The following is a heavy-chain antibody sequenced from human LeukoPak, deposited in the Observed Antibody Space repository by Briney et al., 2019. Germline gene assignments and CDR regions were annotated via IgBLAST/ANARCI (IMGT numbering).Heavy chain of an antibody. CDR1: GGSFSGYY. D-gene: IGHD3-10*01. Sequence: PSETLSLTCAVYGGSFSGYYCSWIRQPPGKGLEWIGEINHSGSTNYNPSLKSRVTISVDTSKNQFSLKLSSVTAADTAVYYCARGANYYGSGSYYYWGQGTLVTVSS. V-gene: IGHV4-34*01. CDR2: INHSGST. J-gene: IGHJ4*02. CDR3: ARGANYYGSGSYYY.